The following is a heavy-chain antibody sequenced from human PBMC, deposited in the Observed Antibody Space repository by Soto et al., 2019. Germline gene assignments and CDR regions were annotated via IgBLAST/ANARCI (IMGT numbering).Heavy chain of an antibody. Sequence: EVQLLESGGGLVQPGGSLRLSCAASGFTFSSYAMSWVRQAPGKGLEWVSAISGSGGSTYYADSVKGRFTISRDNSKTTLYLQMNSLRAEDPAVYYCATVDTAMVPGDYWGQGTLVTVSS. V-gene: IGHV3-23*01. D-gene: IGHD5-18*01. CDR1: GFTFSSYA. J-gene: IGHJ4*02. CDR2: ISGSGGST. CDR3: ATVDTAMVPGDY.